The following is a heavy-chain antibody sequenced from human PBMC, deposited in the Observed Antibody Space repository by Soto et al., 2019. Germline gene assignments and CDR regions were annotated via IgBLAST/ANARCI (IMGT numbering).Heavy chain of an antibody. Sequence: ASVKVSCKTSGYTFSKYDISWVRQAPGQGLEWMGLISANSGRANYAQKLQGRVTMTTDTSTSTAYMELRSLRSDDTAVYYCVRQYYDFWTDFPDFDYWGQGTLVTVSS. V-gene: IGHV1-18*01. J-gene: IGHJ4*02. D-gene: IGHD3-3*01. CDR1: GYTFSKYD. CDR3: VRQYYDFWTDFPDFDY. CDR2: ISANSGRA.